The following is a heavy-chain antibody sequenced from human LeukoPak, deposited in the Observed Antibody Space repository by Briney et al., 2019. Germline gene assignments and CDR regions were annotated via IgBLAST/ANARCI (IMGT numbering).Heavy chain of an antibody. V-gene: IGHV1-18*01. D-gene: IGHD3-22*01. J-gene: IGHJ4*02. CDR2: ISAYNGNT. Sequence: ASVKVPCKASGCTFTSYGISWVRQAPGQGLEWMGWISAYNGNTNYAQKLQGRVTMTTDTSTSTAYMELRSLRSDDTAVYYCARVNYDSSGYPLDYWGQGTLVTVSS. CDR3: ARVNYDSSGYPLDY. CDR1: GCTFTSYG.